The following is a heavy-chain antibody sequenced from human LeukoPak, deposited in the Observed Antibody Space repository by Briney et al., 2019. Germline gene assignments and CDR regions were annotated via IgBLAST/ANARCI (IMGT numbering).Heavy chain of an antibody. D-gene: IGHD4-23*01. J-gene: IGHJ5*02. CDR3: ASNTDYGGNSQGNWFDP. CDR2: INSDGSST. CDR1: GFTFSSYW. Sequence: GGSLRLSCAASGFTFSSYWMHWVRQAPGKGLVWVSRINSDGSSTTYADSVKGRFTISRDNAKNTLYLQMNSLRAEDTAVYYCASNTDYGGNSQGNWFDPWDQGTLVTVSS. V-gene: IGHV3-74*01.